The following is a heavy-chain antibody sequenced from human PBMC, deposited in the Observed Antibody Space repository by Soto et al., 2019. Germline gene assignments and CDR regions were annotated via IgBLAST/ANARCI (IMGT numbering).Heavy chain of an antibody. D-gene: IGHD6-13*01. Sequence: GGSLRLSCAASGFTFSSYWMHWVRQAPGKGLVWVSRINSDGSSTSYADSVKGRFTISRDNAKNTLYLKMNSLRAEDTAVYYCARPRNGIAAAGTVVLDAFDIWGQGTMVTVSS. CDR3: ARPRNGIAAAGTVVLDAFDI. J-gene: IGHJ3*02. V-gene: IGHV3-74*01. CDR2: INSDGSST. CDR1: GFTFSSYW.